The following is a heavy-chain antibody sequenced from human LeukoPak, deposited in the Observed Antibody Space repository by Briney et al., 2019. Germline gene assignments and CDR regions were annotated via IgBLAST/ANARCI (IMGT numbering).Heavy chain of an antibody. CDR1: GGSTSSYY. CDR2: IYYSGST. V-gene: IGHV4-59*08. Sequence: SETLSLTCTVSGGSTSSYYWSWIRQSPGKGLEWIGYIYYSGSTNYNPSLKSRVTISVDTSKNQFSLKLSSVTAADTAVYYCAKAASPNYDPWSGYFWSFDYWGQGTLVTVSS. D-gene: IGHD3-3*01. J-gene: IGHJ4*02. CDR3: AKAASPNYDPWSGYFWSFDY.